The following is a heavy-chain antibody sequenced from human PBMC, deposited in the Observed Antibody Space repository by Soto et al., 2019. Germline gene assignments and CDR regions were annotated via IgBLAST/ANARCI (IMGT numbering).Heavy chain of an antibody. J-gene: IGHJ6*02. V-gene: IGHV1-58*01. D-gene: IGHD2-15*01. CDR1: GFTFRSSA. CDR3: ATGAYCSGGSCSDYYYYYYGMDL. Sequence: AASVKVSCKTSGFTFRSSAVQWVRQALGQRLEWIGWLVVGTGNTNYAQKFQQRVTISSDRSTNTVSMELSSLTSEDTAVYYCATGAYCSGGSCSDYYYYYYGMDLWGQGTTVTVSS. CDR2: LVVGTGNT.